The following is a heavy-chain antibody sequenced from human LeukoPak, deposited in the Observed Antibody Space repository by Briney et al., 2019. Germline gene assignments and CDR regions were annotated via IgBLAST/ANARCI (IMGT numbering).Heavy chain of an antibody. CDR3: ARGDGSGWLFGY. D-gene: IGHD6-19*01. J-gene: IGHJ4*02. V-gene: IGHV3-7*01. CDR2: IKQDGSEK. CDR1: GFTFNSYW. Sequence: PGGSLRLSCAASGFTFNSYWMSWVRLAPGKGLEWVANIKQDGSEKYYVDSVKGRFTISRDNAKNSLYLQMNSLRAEDTAVYYCARGDGSGWLFGYWGQGTLVTVSS.